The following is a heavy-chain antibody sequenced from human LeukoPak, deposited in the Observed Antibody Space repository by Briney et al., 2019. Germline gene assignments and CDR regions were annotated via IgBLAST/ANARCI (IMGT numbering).Heavy chain of an antibody. V-gene: IGHV3-33*08. CDR2: IWYDGSNK. CDR1: GFTFSSYA. J-gene: IGHJ4*02. D-gene: IGHD3-22*01. CDR3: ARSQYYYDSSPDY. Sequence: GGSLRLSCAASGFTFSSYAMSWVRQAPGKGLEWVAVIWYDGSNKYYADSVKGRFTISRDNSKNTLYLQMNSLRAEDTAVYYCARSQYYYDSSPDYWGQGTLVTVSS.